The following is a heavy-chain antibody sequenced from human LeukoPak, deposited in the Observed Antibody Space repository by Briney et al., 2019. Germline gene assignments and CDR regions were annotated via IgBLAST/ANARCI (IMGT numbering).Heavy chain of an antibody. CDR3: ARDRGDIVVVPAAIQAFDP. J-gene: IGHJ5*02. D-gene: IGHD2-2*02. Sequence: SETLSLTCTVSGGSISSYYWSWIRQPAGKGLEWIGRIYTSGSTNYNPSLKSRVTMSVDTSKNQFSLKLSSVTAADTAVYYCARDRGDIVVVPAAIQAFDPWGQGTLVTVSS. CDR1: GGSISSYY. CDR2: IYTSGST. V-gene: IGHV4-4*07.